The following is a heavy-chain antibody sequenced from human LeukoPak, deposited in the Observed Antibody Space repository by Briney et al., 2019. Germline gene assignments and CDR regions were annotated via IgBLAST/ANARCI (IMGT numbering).Heavy chain of an antibody. V-gene: IGHV1-18*01. CDR1: GYNLTNFG. J-gene: IGHJ6*03. CDR3: ARCSSFCSTANCLAYYYYYYMDV. CDR2: ISGYDGYT. Sequence: ASVKVSCKASGYNLTNFGISWVRQAPGQGLEWMGWISGYDGYTNYAQNLQGRVTMTTDTSTSTAYMELGSLRSDDTAVYYCARCSSFCSTANCLAYYYYYYMDVWGKGTTVTVSS. D-gene: IGHD2-2*01.